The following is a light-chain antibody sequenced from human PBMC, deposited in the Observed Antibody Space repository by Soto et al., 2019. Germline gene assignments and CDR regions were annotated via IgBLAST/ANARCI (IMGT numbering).Light chain of an antibody. CDR1: QSVSNNY. V-gene: IGKV3-20*01. CDR2: GAS. Sequence: LTQSPCTLSLSPGERDTLSCRASQSVSNNYLAWYQQKPGQAPRLLIYGASNRATGIPDRFSGSGSGTDFTLTISRLEPEDFAVYYCQQYGSSGTFGQGTKVDIK. J-gene: IGKJ1*01. CDR3: QQYGSSGT.